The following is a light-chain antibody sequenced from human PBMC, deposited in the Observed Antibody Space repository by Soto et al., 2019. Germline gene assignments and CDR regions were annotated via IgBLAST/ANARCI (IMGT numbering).Light chain of an antibody. CDR3: QTWGTGIHV. J-gene: IGLJ3*02. V-gene: IGLV4-69*01. CDR1: SGHSSYA. Sequence: QSVLTQSPSASASLGASVKLTCTLSSGHSSYAIAWHQQQPDKGPRYLMKLNSDGSHRKGDGIPDRFSGSSSGAERYLTISSLQSDDEADYYCQTWGTGIHVFGGGTKLTVL. CDR2: LNSDGSH.